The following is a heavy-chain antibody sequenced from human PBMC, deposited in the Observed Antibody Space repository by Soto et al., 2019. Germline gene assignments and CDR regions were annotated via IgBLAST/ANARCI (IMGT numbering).Heavy chain of an antibody. CDR3: ARGFSLLWFGSGYYYYGMDV. CDR2: INHSGST. D-gene: IGHD3-10*01. J-gene: IGHJ6*02. V-gene: IGHV4-34*01. Sequence: SETLSLTCAVYGGSFSGYFWSWIRQPPGKGLEWIGEINHSGSTNYNPSLKSRVTISVDTSKNQFSLKLSSVTAADTAVYYCARGFSLLWFGSGYYYYGMDVWGQGTTVTVSS. CDR1: GGSFSGYF.